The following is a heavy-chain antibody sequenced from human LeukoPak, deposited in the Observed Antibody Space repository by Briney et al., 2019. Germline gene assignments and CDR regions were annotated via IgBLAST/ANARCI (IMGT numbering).Heavy chain of an antibody. J-gene: IGHJ6*03. CDR1: GYTFTGYY. CDR2: INPNSGGT. V-gene: IGHV1-2*02. CDR3: ARNPPYYYYYMDV. Sequence: ASVKVSCKASGYTFTGYYMHWVRQAPGLGLEWMGWINPNSGGTNYAQKFQGRVTMTRDTSISTAYMELSRLRSDDTAVYYCARNPPYYYYYMDVWGKGTTVTVSS.